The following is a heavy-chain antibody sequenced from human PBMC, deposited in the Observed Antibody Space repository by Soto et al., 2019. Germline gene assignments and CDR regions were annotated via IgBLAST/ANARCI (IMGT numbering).Heavy chain of an antibody. V-gene: IGHV4-30-4*01. CDR2: IYYSGST. CDR1: GGSISSGDYY. CDR3: ARECYYYDRRAGGNFDY. Sequence: SETLSLTCTVSGGSISSGDYYWSWIRQPPGKGLEWIGYIYYSGSTYYNPSLKSRVTISVDTSKNQFSLKLSSVTAADTAVYYCARECYYYDRRAGGNFDYWCQGILVTVSS. D-gene: IGHD3-22*01. J-gene: IGHJ4*02.